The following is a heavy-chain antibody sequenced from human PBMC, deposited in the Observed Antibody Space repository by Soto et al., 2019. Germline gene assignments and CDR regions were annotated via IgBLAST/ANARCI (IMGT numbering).Heavy chain of an antibody. D-gene: IGHD4-4*01. Sequence: SETLSLTCTVSGGSISPFYWSWIRQPPGKGLEWIGHISSSGATNYNPSLKSRVSISIDTSKTQFSLKLTSVTVADTAVYCCARVSYSFGSLGYWGQGTLVTVSS. CDR2: ISSSGAT. J-gene: IGHJ4*02. CDR3: ARVSYSFGSLGY. V-gene: IGHV4-59*01. CDR1: GGSISPFY.